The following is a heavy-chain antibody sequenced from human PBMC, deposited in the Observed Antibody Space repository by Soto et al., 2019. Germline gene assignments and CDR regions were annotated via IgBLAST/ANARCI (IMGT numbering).Heavy chain of an antibody. J-gene: IGHJ6*02. CDR1: GYTFTSYA. D-gene: IGHD3-3*01. V-gene: IGHV1-3*01. CDR2: INAGNGNT. CDR3: ARGAELRFLEWGYYYGMDV. Sequence: VASVKVSCKASGYTFTSYAMHWVRQAPGQRLEWMGWINAGNGNTKYSQKFQGRVTITRDTSASTAYMELSSLRSEDTAVYYCARGAELRFLEWGYYYGMDVWGQGTTVTVSS.